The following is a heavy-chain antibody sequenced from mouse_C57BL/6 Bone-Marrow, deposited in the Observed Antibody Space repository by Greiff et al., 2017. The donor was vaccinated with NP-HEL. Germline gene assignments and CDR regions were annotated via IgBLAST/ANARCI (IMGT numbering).Heavy chain of an antibody. J-gene: IGHJ3*01. CDR3: PSYYYGTPFAY. CDR1: GYTFTSHW. Sequence: VQLQQSGPELVRPGASVKISCKAPGYTFTSHWMQWVRQRPGQGLEWIGEIFPGSGSTFYSGKFKGKATVTVDPSSSTAYMQLSRLTSEDSAVSFCPSYYYGTPFAYWGQATLVTVSA. V-gene: IGHV1-56*01. CDR2: IFPGSGST. D-gene: IGHD1-1*01.